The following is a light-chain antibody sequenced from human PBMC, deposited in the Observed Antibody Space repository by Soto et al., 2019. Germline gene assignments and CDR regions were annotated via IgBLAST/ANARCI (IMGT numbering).Light chain of an antibody. CDR1: QSVSGRY. CDR3: QQYGISPRT. Sequence: EIGLTQSPGTLSLSPGERATLSGRASQSVSGRYLAWYRQKPGQAPRLLIYGASSRATGIPDRFSGSGSGTDFTLTISRLEPEDFAVYSCQQYGISPRTFGQGTKV. J-gene: IGKJ1*01. CDR2: GAS. V-gene: IGKV3-20*01.